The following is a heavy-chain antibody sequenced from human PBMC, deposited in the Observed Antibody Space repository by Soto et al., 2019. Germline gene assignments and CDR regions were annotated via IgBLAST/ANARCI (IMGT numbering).Heavy chain of an antibody. Sequence: QLQLQESGPGLVKPSETLSLTCTVSAGSISRSNYYWVWIRQPPGKGLEWLGCIYSSGHTYYTPSLKSRVTISVDTSKNQFSLKLTSVTAADTAVYYCARQPYDSSGYYYGAWGQGTLVTVSS. CDR3: ARQPYDSSGYYYGA. V-gene: IGHV4-39*01. CDR1: AGSISRSNYY. J-gene: IGHJ5*02. CDR2: IYSSGHT. D-gene: IGHD3-22*01.